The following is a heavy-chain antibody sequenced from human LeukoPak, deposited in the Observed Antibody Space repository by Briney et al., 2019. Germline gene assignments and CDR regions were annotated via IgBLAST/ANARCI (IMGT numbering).Heavy chain of an antibody. J-gene: IGHJ6*03. CDR2: IYYSGST. CDR3: ARLRGYDFWSGYDRYYDYYYYMDV. Sequence: SETLSLTCTVSGGSISSSSYYWGWIRQPPGKGLEWIGSIYYSGSTYYNPSLKSRVTISVDTSKNQFSVKLSSVTAADTAVYYCARLRGYDFWSGYDRYYDYYYYMDVWGKGTTVTVSS. D-gene: IGHD3-3*01. V-gene: IGHV4-39*01. CDR1: GGSISSSSYY.